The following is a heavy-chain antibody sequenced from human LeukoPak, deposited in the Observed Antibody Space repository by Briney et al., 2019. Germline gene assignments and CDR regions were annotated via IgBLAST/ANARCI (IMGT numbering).Heavy chain of an antibody. V-gene: IGHV1-69*04. CDR3: ASPNSSTSGLDP. CDR1: GGTFSSYA. Sequence: SVKVSCKASGGTFSSYAISWVRQAPGQGLEWMGRIIPILGIANYAQKFQGRVTITADKSTSTAYMELSSLRSEDTAVYYCASPNSSTSGLDPWGQGTLSPSPQ. J-gene: IGHJ5*02. CDR2: IIPILGIA. D-gene: IGHD2-2*01.